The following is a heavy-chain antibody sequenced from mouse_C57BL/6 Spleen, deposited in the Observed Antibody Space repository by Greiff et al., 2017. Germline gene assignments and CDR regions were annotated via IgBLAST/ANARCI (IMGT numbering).Heavy chain of an antibody. Sequence: VQLQQPGAELVMPGASVKLSCKASGYTFTSYWMHWVKQRPGQGLEWIGEIDPSDSYTNYNQKFKGKSTLTVDKSSSTAYMQLSSLTSEDSAVYYCARSSNYGFAYWGQGTLVTVSA. V-gene: IGHV1-69*01. CDR3: ARSSNYGFAY. CDR2: IDPSDSYT. CDR1: GYTFTSYW. D-gene: IGHD2-5*01. J-gene: IGHJ3*01.